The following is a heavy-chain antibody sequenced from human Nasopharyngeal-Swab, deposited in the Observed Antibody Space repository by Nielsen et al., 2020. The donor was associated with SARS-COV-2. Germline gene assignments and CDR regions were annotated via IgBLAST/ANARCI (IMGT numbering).Heavy chain of an antibody. CDR2: ISGRGGST. J-gene: IGHJ4*02. Sequence: WIRQPPGKGLEWVSAISGRGGSTYYADSVKGRFTISRDNSKNTLYLQMNSLRAEDTAVYYCAKNPPFSDYFDYWGQGTLVTVSS. CDR3: AKNPPFSDYFDY. V-gene: IGHV3-23*01.